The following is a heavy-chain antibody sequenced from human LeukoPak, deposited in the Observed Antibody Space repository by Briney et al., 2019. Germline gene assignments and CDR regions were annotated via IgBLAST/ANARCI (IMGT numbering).Heavy chain of an antibody. V-gene: IGHV3-48*04. CDR2: ISSSSSTI. J-gene: IGHJ4*02. CDR1: GFTFSSYS. D-gene: IGHD3-16*02. Sequence: GGSLRLSCAASGFTFSSYSMNWVRQAPGKGLEWVSSISSSSSTIYYADSVKGRFSISRDNAKNSLYLQMNSLRAEDTAVYYCARDSDYDYVWGSYRPLFDYWGQGTLVTVSS. CDR3: ARDSDYDYVWGSYRPLFDY.